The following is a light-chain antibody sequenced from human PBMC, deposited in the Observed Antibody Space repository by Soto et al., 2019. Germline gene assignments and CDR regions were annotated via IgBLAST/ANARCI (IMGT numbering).Light chain of an antibody. CDR1: QGISSY. V-gene: IGKV1-5*03. J-gene: IGKJ2*01. CDR2: KAS. CDR3: QQYHPSFGLYT. Sequence: IQLTQSPSSLSASVGDRVTITCRASQGISSYLAWYQQKPGKAPKLLIYKASSLQTGVPSRFSGSGDGTEFSLTISSLQGDDVATYYCQQYHPSFGLYTFGRGTK.